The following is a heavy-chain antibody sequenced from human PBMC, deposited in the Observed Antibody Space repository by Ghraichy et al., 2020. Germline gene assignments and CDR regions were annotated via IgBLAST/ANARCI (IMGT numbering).Heavy chain of an antibody. V-gene: IGHV3-33*01. CDR3: ARERKQQPQKLHYYYGMDV. CDR1: GFTFSSYD. J-gene: IGHJ6*02. Sequence: GGSLRLSCAASGFTFSSYDMHWVRQAPGKGLEWVAVIWYDGSNKYYADSVKGRFTISRDNSKNTLYLQMNSLRAEDTAVYYCARERKQQPQKLHYYYGMDVWGQGTTVTVSS. CDR2: IWYDGSNK. D-gene: IGHD6-13*01.